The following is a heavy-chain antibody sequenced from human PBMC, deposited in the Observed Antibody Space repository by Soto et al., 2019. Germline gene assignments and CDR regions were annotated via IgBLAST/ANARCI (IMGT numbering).Heavy chain of an antibody. CDR2: ISSSGDST. CDR1: GFTFRYYA. Sequence: GGSLRLSCADSGFTFRYYAMSWVRQAPGTGLESVSAISSSGDSTYYADSVKGRFTISRDNSKSTLYLQMNSLRPEDSAVYYCAKASSGWYSPYFNFWGQGTVVTVSS. D-gene: IGHD6-19*01. CDR3: AKASSGWYSPYFNF. V-gene: IGHV3-23*01. J-gene: IGHJ4*02.